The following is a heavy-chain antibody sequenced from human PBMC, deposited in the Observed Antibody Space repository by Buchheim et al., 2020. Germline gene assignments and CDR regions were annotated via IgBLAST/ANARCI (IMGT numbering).Heavy chain of an antibody. CDR1: GFTFSSYG. D-gene: IGHD3-10*01. J-gene: IGHJ4*02. CDR2: IWYDGSNK. CDR3: ARGIAGPTQCDYFDY. V-gene: IGHV3-33*01. Sequence: QVQLVESGGGVVQPGRSLRLSCAASGFTFSSYGMHWVRQAPGKGLEWVAVIWYDGSNKYYADSVKGRFTISRDNSKNTLYLQMNSLRAEDTAVYYCARGIAGPTQCDYFDYWGQGTL.